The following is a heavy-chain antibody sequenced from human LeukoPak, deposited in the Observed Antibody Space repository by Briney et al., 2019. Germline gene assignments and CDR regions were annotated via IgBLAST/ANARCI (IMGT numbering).Heavy chain of an antibody. Sequence: GGSLRLSCAASGFTFSSAWMSWVRQAPGRGLEWVGRIKSKTDGGTTDYAAPVKGRFTISRDDSKNSLYLQMNSLKTEDTAVYYCTRGDYDILTGSRIDAFDIWGQGTMVTVSS. CDR3: TRGDYDILTGSRIDAFDI. J-gene: IGHJ3*02. D-gene: IGHD3-9*01. V-gene: IGHV3-15*01. CDR1: GFTFSSAW. CDR2: IKSKTDGGTT.